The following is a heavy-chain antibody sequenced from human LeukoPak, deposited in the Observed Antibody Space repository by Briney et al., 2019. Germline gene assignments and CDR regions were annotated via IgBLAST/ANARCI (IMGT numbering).Heavy chain of an antibody. CDR1: GGSISPYY. CDR2: IYYSGTT. Sequence: SETLSLTSSVSGGSISPYYWSWIRQPPGKGLEWIGYIYYSGTTNYNPSLQSRVTISAATSKNQFSLKLSSVTAADTALYYCARDRASAGGFDYWGQGTLVTVSS. V-gene: IGHV4-59*01. CDR3: ARDRASAGGFDY. J-gene: IGHJ4*02. D-gene: IGHD2-15*01.